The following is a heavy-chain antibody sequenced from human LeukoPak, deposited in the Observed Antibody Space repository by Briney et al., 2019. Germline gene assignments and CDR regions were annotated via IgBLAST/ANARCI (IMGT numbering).Heavy chain of an antibody. V-gene: IGHV1-69*04. J-gene: IGHJ4*02. Sequence: SVKVSCKASGGTFSSYTISWVRQAPGQGLEWMGRIIPILGIANYAQKFQGRVTITADKSTSTAYMELSSLRSEDTAVYYCAGDPRIKDHSSGYDDYWGQGTLVTVSS. CDR3: AGDPRIKDHSSGYDDY. D-gene: IGHD3-22*01. CDR2: IIPILGIA. CDR1: GGTFSSYT.